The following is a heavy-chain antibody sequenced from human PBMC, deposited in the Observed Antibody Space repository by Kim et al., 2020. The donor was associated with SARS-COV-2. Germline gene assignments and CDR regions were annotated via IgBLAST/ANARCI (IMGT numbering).Heavy chain of an antibody. Sequence: YPDPLNGRVTISRENAKNSLHLQMNSLRADDAAVYYCVREITSSSSFDNWGQGTLVTVSS. CDR3: VREITSSSSFDN. V-gene: IGHV3-11*06. J-gene: IGHJ4*02. D-gene: IGHD6-6*01.